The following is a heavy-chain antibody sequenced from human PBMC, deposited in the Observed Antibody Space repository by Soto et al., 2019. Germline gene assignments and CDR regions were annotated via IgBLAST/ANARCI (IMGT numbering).Heavy chain of an antibody. CDR2: MVSDGSKI. J-gene: IGHJ4*02. CDR3: ARERTTGAAREYWIGS. Sequence: QVQLVESGGGVVQPGTSLRLSCAASGFTFSAYGMHWVRQAPGKGLEWVALMVSDGSKIYYADSVKGRFTIYRDNPKNSLYLRMDSRRAYDMAVYYCARERTTGAAREYWIGSWGQGTLVTVSS. D-gene: IGHD1-1*01. CDR1: GFTFSAYG. V-gene: IGHV3-33*01.